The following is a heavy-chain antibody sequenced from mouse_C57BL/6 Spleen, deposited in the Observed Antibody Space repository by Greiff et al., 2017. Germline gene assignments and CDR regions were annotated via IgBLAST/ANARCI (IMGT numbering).Heavy chain of an antibody. V-gene: IGHV5-4*03. Sequence: EVKVEESGGGLVKPGGSLKLSCAASGFTFSSYAMSWVRQTPEKRLEWVATISDGGSYTYYPDNVKGRFTISRDNAKNNLYLQMSHLKSEDTAMYYWARSYGSSPGFAYWGQGTLVTVSA. CDR2: ISDGGSYT. CDR3: ARSYGSSPGFAY. J-gene: IGHJ3*01. CDR1: GFTFSSYA. D-gene: IGHD1-1*01.